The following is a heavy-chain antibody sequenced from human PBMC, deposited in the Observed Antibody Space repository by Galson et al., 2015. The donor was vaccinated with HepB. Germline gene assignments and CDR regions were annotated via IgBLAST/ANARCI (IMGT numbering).Heavy chain of an antibody. CDR1: GYSFSSYG. J-gene: IGHJ4*02. D-gene: IGHD4-17*01. CDR3: ARDTSYGDSSLFY. V-gene: IGHV1-18*01. Sequence: SVKVSCKASGYSFSSYGISWLRQAPGQGLEWVGWINVYNGNTKYAQKLQGRVTMTTDTSTSTAYMELRSLRSDDTAVYYCARDTSYGDSSLFYWGQGTLVAVSS. CDR2: INVYNGNT.